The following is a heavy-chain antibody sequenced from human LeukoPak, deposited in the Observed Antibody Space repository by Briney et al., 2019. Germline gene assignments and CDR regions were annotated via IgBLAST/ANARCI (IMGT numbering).Heavy chain of an antibody. D-gene: IGHD2-15*01. J-gene: IGHJ5*02. CDR3: ARDPYCSGGSCFDWFDP. Sequence: ASVKVSCKASGYTFTSYGISWVRQAPGQGLEWMGWISAYNGNTNYARKLQGRVTMTTDTSTSTAYMELRSLRSDDTAVYYCARDPYCSGGSCFDWFDPWGQGTLVTVSS. CDR2: ISAYNGNT. V-gene: IGHV1-18*01. CDR1: GYTFTSYG.